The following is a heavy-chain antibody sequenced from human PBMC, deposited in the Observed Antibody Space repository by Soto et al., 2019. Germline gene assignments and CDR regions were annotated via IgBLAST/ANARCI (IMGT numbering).Heavy chain of an antibody. CDR1: GYTFTSYD. D-gene: IGHD1-20*01. CDR3: ARAPPVYKRIGYYFDY. CDR2: MNPNSGNT. V-gene: IGHV1-8*01. Sequence: ASVKVSCKASGYTFTSYDINWVRQATGQGLEWMGWMNPNSGNTGYAQKFQGRVTMTRNTSISTAYMELSSLRSEDTAVYYCARAPPVYKRIGYYFDYWGQGTLVTVSS. J-gene: IGHJ4*02.